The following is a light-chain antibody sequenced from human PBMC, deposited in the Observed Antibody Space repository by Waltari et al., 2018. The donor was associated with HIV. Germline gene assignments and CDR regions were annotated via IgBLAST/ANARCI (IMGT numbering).Light chain of an antibody. CDR1: TSNIETEA. J-gene: IGLJ3*02. V-gene: IGLV1-47*01. CDR3: VSYDSRLDERL. CDR2: RNY. Sequence: QSVLTPPPSVSGTPGQTVTISCSGSTSNIETEALYWYQQLPGTAPKIIIYRNYKPPSWVSYRFSCSKSGASASLVISWLRSEDEAHYYCVSYDSRLDERLFGGGTKLTV.